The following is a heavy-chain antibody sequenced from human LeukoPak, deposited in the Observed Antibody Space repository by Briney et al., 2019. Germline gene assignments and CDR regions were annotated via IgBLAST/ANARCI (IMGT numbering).Heavy chain of an antibody. J-gene: IGHJ4*02. D-gene: IGHD2-15*01. CDR3: ARHREAATPGDY. CDR1: GGSISSYY. Sequence: SETLSLTCTVSGGSISSYYWSWIRQPPGKGLEWIGYIYYSGSTNYNPSLESRVTISVDTSKNQFSLKLSSVTAADTAVYYCARHREAATPGDYWGQGTLVTVSS. CDR2: IYYSGST. V-gene: IGHV4-59*08.